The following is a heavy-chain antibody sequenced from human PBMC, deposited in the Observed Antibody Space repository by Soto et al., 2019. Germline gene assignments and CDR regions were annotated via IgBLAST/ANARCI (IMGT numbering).Heavy chain of an antibody. D-gene: IGHD3-3*01. CDR1: GFTFSSYG. J-gene: IGHJ4*02. Sequence: QVQLVESGGGVVQPGRSLRLSCAASGFTFSSYGMHWVRQAPGKGLEWVAVISYDGSNKYYADSVKGRFTISRDNSKNTLYVQMNSLRAEDTAVYYCAKDGGRITIFGVGDYWGQGTLVTVSS. CDR3: AKDGGRITIFGVGDY. CDR2: ISYDGSNK. V-gene: IGHV3-30*18.